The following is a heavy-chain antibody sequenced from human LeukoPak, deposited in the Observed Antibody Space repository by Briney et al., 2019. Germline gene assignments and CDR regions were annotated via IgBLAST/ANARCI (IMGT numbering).Heavy chain of an antibody. Sequence: SETLSLTSGVSGVSVSDYSWTWIRQTPGKGLEWIGEISNTGSTHYNPSLKSRLNISVETTKHQFPLKMHSVTAADTAVYYCARGLATFYHFSSGSHSRFDSWGQGTLVSVSS. J-gene: IGHJ5*01. D-gene: IGHD3-3*01. V-gene: IGHV4-34*01. CDR3: ARGLATFYHFSSGSHSRFDS. CDR1: GVSVSDYS. CDR2: ISNTGST.